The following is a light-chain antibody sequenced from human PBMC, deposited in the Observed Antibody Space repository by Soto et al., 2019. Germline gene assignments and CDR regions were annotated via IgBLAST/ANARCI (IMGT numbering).Light chain of an antibody. J-gene: IGKJ4*01. CDR1: QSVSSS. CDR2: GAF. V-gene: IGKV3-15*01. CDR3: QQYNNWPLT. Sequence: EIVMTQSPATLSVSPGERATLSCRASQSVSSSLAWYQQKPGQAPRLLIYGAFTRATGIAARFSGSGSGTEFTLTISGLQSEDFVVYYCQQYNNWPLTFGGGTKVDNK.